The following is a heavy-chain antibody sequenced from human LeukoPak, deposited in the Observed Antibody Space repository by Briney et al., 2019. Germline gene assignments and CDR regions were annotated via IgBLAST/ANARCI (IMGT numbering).Heavy chain of an antibody. J-gene: IGHJ6*03. D-gene: IGHD5-18*01. CDR3: AKGAAMVKNYYYYMDV. Sequence: GGSLRLSCAASGFTFSSYGMHWVRQAPGKGLEWVAFIRYDGSNKYYADSVKGRFTISRDNSKNTLYLQMNSLRAEDTAVYYCAKGAAMVKNYYYYMDVWGKGTTVTVSS. V-gene: IGHV3-30*02. CDR2: IRYDGSNK. CDR1: GFTFSSYG.